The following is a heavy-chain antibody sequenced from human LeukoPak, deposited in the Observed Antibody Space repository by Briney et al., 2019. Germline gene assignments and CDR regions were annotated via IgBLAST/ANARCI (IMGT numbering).Heavy chain of an antibody. CDR1: GFTFSSYG. D-gene: IGHD1-26*01. J-gene: IGHJ4*02. CDR2: IRYDGSNK. CDR3: AKDPQKWESYFDY. Sequence: GGSLRLSCAASGFTFSSYGMHWVRQAPGKGLEWVAFIRYDGSNKYYADSVKGRFTISRDNSKNTLYLQMNSLRAEDTAVYYCAKDPQKWESYFDYWGQGTLVTVSS. V-gene: IGHV3-30*02.